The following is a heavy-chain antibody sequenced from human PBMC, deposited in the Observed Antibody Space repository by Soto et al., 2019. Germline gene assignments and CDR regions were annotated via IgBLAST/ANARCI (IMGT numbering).Heavy chain of an antibody. CDR2: IIPALDIE. CDR1: GGTLSTYT. V-gene: IGHV1-69*02. J-gene: IGHJ4*02. CDR3: AAVAGTSAFVGYFEY. Sequence: QGLLVQSGAEVKKPGSSVKVSCEAPGGTLSTYTLTWLRQAPGQGPEWMGRIIPALDIEDYAQQFQGRVTXXADTSTSTAYMELHSLRSDDTAVYYCAAVAGTSAFVGYFEYWGQGTLVTVAS. D-gene: IGHD6-19*01.